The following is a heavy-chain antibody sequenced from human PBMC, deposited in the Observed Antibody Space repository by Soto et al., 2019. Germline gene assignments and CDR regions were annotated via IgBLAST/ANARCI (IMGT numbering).Heavy chain of an antibody. Sequence: PSETLSLTCTVSGGSVSSGTYYWSWIRQPPGKGLEWIGYIYHSGSANNNPSLKSRVTISVDTAKNQFSLKLSSVTTADTAVYYCARAIFSSVLYIDFWGQGTTVTVSS. V-gene: IGHV4-61*01. J-gene: IGHJ6*03. CDR3: ARAIFSSVLYIDF. D-gene: IGHD3-3*01. CDR2: IYHSGSA. CDR1: GGSVSSGTYY.